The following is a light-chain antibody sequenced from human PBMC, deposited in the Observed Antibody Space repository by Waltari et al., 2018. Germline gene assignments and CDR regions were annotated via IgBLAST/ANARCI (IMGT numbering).Light chain of an antibody. Sequence: DIQMTKSPSSLSASVGDRVTITCRASQRISSYLTWYQQKPGKAPKLLIYAASSFQSGVPSRFSGSGSGTDFTLTISSLQPEDFATYYCQQSYSTWTFGQGTKVEIK. CDR3: QQSYSTWT. CDR2: AAS. CDR1: QRISSY. V-gene: IGKV1-39*01. J-gene: IGKJ1*01.